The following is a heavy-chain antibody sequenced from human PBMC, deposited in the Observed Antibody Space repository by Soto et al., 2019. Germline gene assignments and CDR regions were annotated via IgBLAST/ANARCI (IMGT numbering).Heavy chain of an antibody. D-gene: IGHD6-6*01. Sequence: GGSLRLSCADSGFTFSTYAMHWVRQAPGKGLEYVAAISTNGGTTYYANSVKGRFIISRDNSKNTLYLQMGSLRAEDMAVYYCARSIAARLGWFDPWGKGTLITVSS. CDR2: ISTNGGTT. CDR1: GFTFSTYA. J-gene: IGHJ5*02. V-gene: IGHV3-64*01. CDR3: ARSIAARLGWFDP.